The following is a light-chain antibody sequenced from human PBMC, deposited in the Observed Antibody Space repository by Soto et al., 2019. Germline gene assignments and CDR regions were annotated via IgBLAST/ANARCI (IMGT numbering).Light chain of an antibody. CDR3: QQSSSAPRLT. J-gene: IGKJ4*01. V-gene: IGKV1-39*01. CDR2: GSS. CDR1: PSVSRY. Sequence: DFQMTQSPSSLSASIGDRVTISCRASPSVSRYLNWSQQKPGKAPNLLIYGSSSLQSGVPSRFRGRGSGTYFTLTISSLQPEDFASYYCQQSSSAPRLTFGGGTKVEI.